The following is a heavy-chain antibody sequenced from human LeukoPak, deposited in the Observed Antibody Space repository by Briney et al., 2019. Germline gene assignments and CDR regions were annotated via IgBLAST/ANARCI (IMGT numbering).Heavy chain of an antibody. CDR3: ARDLWDHIVVVTASDAFDI. V-gene: IGHV3-74*01. J-gene: IGHJ3*02. CDR2: INSDGSST. D-gene: IGHD2-21*02. CDR1: GFTFSSYW. Sequence: TGGSLRLSCAASGFTFSSYWMHWVRQAPGKGLVWVSRINSDGSSTSYADSVKGRFTISRDNAKNTLYLQMNSLRAEDTAVYYCARDLWDHIVVVTASDAFDIWGQGTMVTVSS.